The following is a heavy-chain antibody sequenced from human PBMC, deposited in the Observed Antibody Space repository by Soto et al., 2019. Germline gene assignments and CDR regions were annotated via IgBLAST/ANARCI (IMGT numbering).Heavy chain of an antibody. CDR3: ARIIGSDPVATIDNWFDS. D-gene: IGHD5-12*01. Sequence: VTLRESGPVLVTPTKTLTLTCTVSGFSLYNARMGVTWIRQTPGKALEWLAHIFSIDEKSYSASLESRLTISKDLSKGHVVLTMTNMAPVDTAIYFCARIIGSDPVATIDNWFDSWGRGILVTVSS. V-gene: IGHV2-26*01. CDR2: IFSIDEK. CDR1: GFSLYNARMG. J-gene: IGHJ5*01.